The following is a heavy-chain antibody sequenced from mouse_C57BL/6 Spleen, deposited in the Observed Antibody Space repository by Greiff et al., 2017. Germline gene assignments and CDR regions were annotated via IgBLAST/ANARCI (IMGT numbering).Heavy chain of an antibody. D-gene: IGHD1-1*01. V-gene: IGHV1-82*01. CDR2: IYPGDGDT. J-gene: IGHJ2*01. Sequence: QVQLQQSGPELVKPGASVKISCKASGYAFSSSWMNWVKQRPGKGLEWIGRIYPGDGDTNYNGKFKGKATLTADKSSSTAYMQLSSLTSEDSAVYFCARCGYGSSLDYWGQGTTLTVSS. CDR3: ARCGYGSSLDY. CDR1: GYAFSSSW.